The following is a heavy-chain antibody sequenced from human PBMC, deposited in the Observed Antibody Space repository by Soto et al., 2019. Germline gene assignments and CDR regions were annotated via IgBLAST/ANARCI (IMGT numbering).Heavy chain of an antibody. CDR2: IYYSGST. V-gene: IGHV4-39*01. J-gene: IGHJ5*02. CDR1: GGAISSSSYY. Sequence: SDTLSLTCTVSGGAISSSSYYWGWIRQPPGKGLEWIGSIYYSGSTYYNPSLKSRVTISVDTSKNQFSLKLSSVTAADTAVYYCARTPDVLRFLNWFDPWGQGTLVTVSS. CDR3: ARTPDVLRFLNWFDP. D-gene: IGHD3-3*01.